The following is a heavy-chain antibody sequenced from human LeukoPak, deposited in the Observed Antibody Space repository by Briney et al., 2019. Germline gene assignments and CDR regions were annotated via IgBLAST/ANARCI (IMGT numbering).Heavy chain of an antibody. CDR2: INHSGST. D-gene: IGHD5-24*01. CDR3: ARGRRDGYNLEYFDK. Sequence: SETLSLTCTVSGGSISSSSYYWSWIRQPPGKGLEWIGEINHSGSTNYNPSLKSRVTISVDTSKNQFSLKLSSVTAADTAVYYCARGRRDGYNLEYFDKWGQGTLVTVSS. V-gene: IGHV4-39*01. J-gene: IGHJ4*02. CDR1: GGSISSSSYY.